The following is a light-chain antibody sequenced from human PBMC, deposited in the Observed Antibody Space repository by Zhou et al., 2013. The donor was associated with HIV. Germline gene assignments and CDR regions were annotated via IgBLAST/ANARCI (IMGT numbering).Light chain of an antibody. V-gene: IGKV3D-20*02. CDR1: QSVSSSY. CDR3: QQRYMWPPLT. Sequence: EVVMTQSPATLSVSPGERVTLSCRASQSVSSSYLTWYQQKPGQAPRLLIYETSNRATGIPARFSGSGSGTDFTLTISGLEPEDSALYYCQQRYMWPPLTFGGGTKVEIK. CDR2: ETS. J-gene: IGKJ4*01.